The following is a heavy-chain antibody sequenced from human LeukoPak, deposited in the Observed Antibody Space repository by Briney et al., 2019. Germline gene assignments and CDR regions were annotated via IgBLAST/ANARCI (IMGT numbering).Heavy chain of an antibody. V-gene: IGHV3-7*03. J-gene: IGHJ4*02. CDR3: AVTRTRGDH. D-gene: IGHD3-10*01. CDR1: GFTFSNYW. Sequence: GGSLRLSCVASGFTFSNYWMTWIRQAPGKGLEWVANINQDGNDKYYVDSVKGRFTISRDNTKSSVFLQMNSLRAEDTAVYYCAVTRTRGDHWGQGTLVTVSS. CDR2: INQDGNDK.